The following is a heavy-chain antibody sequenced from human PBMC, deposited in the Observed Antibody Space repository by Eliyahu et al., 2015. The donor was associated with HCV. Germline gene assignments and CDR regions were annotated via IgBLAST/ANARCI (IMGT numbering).Heavy chain of an antibody. CDR2: IDYRGIT. V-gene: IGHV4-39*01. Sequence: QLQLQESGPGLVKPSETLSLTCTVSXXSISXGSXFWGSXRQAPGKGLEWIGNIDYRGITYYNPSLQSRVXISVXASKNQFSLQLNSVTAADTAVYYCARGVIHSHDSNGYRGHFDYWGQGTLVTVSS. CDR1: XXSISXGSXF. CDR3: ARGVIHSHDSNGYRGHFDY. J-gene: IGHJ4*02. D-gene: IGHD3-22*01.